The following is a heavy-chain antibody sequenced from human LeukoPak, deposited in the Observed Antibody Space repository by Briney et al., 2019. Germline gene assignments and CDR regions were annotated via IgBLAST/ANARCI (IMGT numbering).Heavy chain of an antibody. Sequence: PGGSLRLSCTTTGFTSSIYSMHWVRQAPGKGLEWVAVIWYDGSNKYYADSVKGRFTISRDNSKNTLYLQMNSLRAEDTAVYFCARGGGLDVWGQGATVTVSS. V-gene: IGHV3-33*01. D-gene: IGHD3-16*01. J-gene: IGHJ6*02. CDR1: GFTSSIYS. CDR2: IWYDGSNK. CDR3: ARGGGLDV.